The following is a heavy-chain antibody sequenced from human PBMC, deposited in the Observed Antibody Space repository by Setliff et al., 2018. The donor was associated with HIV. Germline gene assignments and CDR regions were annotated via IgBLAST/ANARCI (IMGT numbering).Heavy chain of an antibody. CDR1: GGSISINNYY. CDR2: VHKSGNS. D-gene: IGHD6-6*01. CDR3: ARREYSSSSPPFDY. Sequence: PSETLSLTCTVSGGSISINNYYWAWVRQPPGKGLEWIGSVHKSGNSYYKPSLKSRVTISVDTSENHFSLRLSSVTAADTAVYYCARREYSSSSPPFDYWGQGTLVTVSS. V-gene: IGHV4-39*02. J-gene: IGHJ4*02.